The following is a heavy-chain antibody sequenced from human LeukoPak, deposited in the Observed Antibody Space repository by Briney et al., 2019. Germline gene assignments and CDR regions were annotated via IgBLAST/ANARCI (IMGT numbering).Heavy chain of an antibody. D-gene: IGHD3-3*01. V-gene: IGHV1-69*13. CDR2: IIPIFGTA. CDR3: ARAGSATIFGGVIGYMDV. J-gene: IGHJ6*03. CDR1: GCTFSSYA. Sequence: ASVKVSCKASGCTFSSYAISWVRQAPGQGLEWMGGIIPIFGTANYAQKFHGRVTITADESTSTAYMELSSLRSEDTAVYYCARAGSATIFGGVIGYMDVWGKGTTVTVSS.